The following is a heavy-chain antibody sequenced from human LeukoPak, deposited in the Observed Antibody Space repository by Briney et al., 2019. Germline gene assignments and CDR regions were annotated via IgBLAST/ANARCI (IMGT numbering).Heavy chain of an antibody. CDR2: ISYDGSNK. CDR1: GFTFSSYA. V-gene: IGHV3-30*04. D-gene: IGHD2-2*01. CDR3: AREDVPAAMGEYYFDY. J-gene: IGHJ4*02. Sequence: SGGSLRLSCAASGFTFSSYAMHWVRQAPGKGLEWVAVISYDGSNKYYADSVKGRFTISRDNSKNTLYLQMNSLRAEDTAVYYCAREDVPAAMGEYYFDYWGQGTLVTVSS.